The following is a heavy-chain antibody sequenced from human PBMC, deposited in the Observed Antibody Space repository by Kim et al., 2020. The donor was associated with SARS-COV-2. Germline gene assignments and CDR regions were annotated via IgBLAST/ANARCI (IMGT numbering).Heavy chain of an antibody. J-gene: IGHJ6*01. CDR3: AKEMNVYYDILTGYLPPYYYYGMDV. D-gene: IGHD3-9*01. V-gene: IGHV3-30*18. Sequence: DGMHWVRQAAGKGLEWVAVISYDGSNKYYADSVKGRFTISRDKCERGGGGGGDSLRAEDTAVYYCAKEMNVYYDILTGYLPPYYYYGMDV. CDR1: DG. CDR2: ISYDGSNK.